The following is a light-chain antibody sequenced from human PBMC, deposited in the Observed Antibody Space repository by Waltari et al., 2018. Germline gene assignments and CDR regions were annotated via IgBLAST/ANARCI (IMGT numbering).Light chain of an antibody. J-gene: IGKJ5*01. CDR1: QSLLHTNGYTY. V-gene: IGKV2-28*01. CDR3: MQALQTSIT. CDR2: LGS. Sequence: DIVLTQSPLSLPVTPGEPASISRRSSQSLLHTNGYTYLDWYLQKPGQSPQLLIYLGSNRASGVPDRFSGSGSGTDFTLKISRVEAEDVGVYYCMQALQTSITFGQGTRLEIK.